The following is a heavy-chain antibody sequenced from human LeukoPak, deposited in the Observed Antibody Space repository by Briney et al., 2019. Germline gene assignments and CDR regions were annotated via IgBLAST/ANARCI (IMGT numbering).Heavy chain of an antibody. Sequence: GASVKVSCKASGYTFANYAITWVRQAPGQGLEYMGWISVDNGDTNDAQMLQGRATMTTDTSTNTAYMELRGLRSDDTAVYYCARANCAGDCYLKHWGQGTLVTVSS. D-gene: IGHD2-21*02. V-gene: IGHV1-18*01. J-gene: IGHJ4*02. CDR1: GYTFANYA. CDR2: ISVDNGDT. CDR3: ARANCAGDCYLKH.